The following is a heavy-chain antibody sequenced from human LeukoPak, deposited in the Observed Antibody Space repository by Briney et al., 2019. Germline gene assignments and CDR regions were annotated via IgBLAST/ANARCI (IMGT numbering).Heavy chain of an antibody. V-gene: IGHV4-59*01. CDR2: IYYSGST. CDR3: TRGDYSLSSYYYYYMDV. CDR1: GGSISSYY. Sequence: SETLSLTCTVSGGSISSYYWSWIRQPPGKGLEWIGYIYYSGSTNYNPSLKSRVTISVDTSKNQFSLKLSSVTAADTAVYYCTRGDYSLSSYYYYYMDVWGKGTTVTVSS. J-gene: IGHJ6*03. D-gene: IGHD4-11*01.